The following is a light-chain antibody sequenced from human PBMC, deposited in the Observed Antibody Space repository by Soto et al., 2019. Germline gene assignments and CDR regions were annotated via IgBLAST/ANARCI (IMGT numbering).Light chain of an antibody. Sequence: DIQMTQSPSSLSASVGDRVTITCQASQDINSYLAWYQQKPGKAPKFLIFDAFNLETGVPSRFSGSGSGTEFTLTISGLQPDDFAAYYCQQYNSYPYSFGQGTKLEIK. CDR2: DAF. J-gene: IGKJ2*03. V-gene: IGKV1-33*01. CDR3: QQYNSYPYS. CDR1: QDINSY.